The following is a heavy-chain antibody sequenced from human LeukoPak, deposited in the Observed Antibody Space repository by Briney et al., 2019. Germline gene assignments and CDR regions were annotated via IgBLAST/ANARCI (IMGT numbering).Heavy chain of an antibody. CDR3: ARLPGSRRYYYYMDV. CDR1: GGSISSGGYY. CDR2: IYYSGST. Sequence: SENLSRTGTVSGGSISSGGYYWNWIRQHPGKGLEWIGYIYYSGSTYYNPSLKTRVTISVDTSKNQFSLKLSSVTAADTAVYYCARLPGSRRYYYYMDVWGKGTTVTVSS. D-gene: IGHD6-25*01. V-gene: IGHV4-31*03. J-gene: IGHJ6*03.